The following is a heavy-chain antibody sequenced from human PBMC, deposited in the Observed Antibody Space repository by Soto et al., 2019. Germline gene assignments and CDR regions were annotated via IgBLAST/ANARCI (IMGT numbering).Heavy chain of an antibody. D-gene: IGHD4-17*01. Sequence: QVQLVQSGAEVKKPGSSVKVSCKASGGTFSSYAISWVRQAPGQGLEWMGGIIPIFGTANYAQKFQGRVTITADESTSPSYMELGSRRSGETAGYYGGRGGGGNTVWGQGTLVTVSS. V-gene: IGHV1-69*01. CDR3: GRGGGGNTV. CDR1: GGTFSSYA. J-gene: IGHJ4*02. CDR2: IIPIFGTA.